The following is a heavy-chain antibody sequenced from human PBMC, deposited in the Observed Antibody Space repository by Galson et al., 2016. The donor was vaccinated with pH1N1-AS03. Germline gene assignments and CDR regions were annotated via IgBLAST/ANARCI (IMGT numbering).Heavy chain of an antibody. CDR1: GSALIDYS. J-gene: IGHJ4*02. V-gene: IGHV3-21*01. Sequence: SLRLSCAASGSALIDYSMHWVRQAPGKGLEWVSSIDPTSTYIYYADSPTCRFTISRDNAVNTLYLQMNSLRVDDTAVYFCTRSAPRGGHEPFDFWGQGTLVTVSP. CDR2: IDPTSTYI. D-gene: IGHD5-12*01. CDR3: TRSAPRGGHEPFDF.